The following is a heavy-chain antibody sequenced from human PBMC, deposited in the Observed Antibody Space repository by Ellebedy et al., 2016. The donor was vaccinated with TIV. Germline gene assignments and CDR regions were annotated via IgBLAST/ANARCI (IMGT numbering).Heavy chain of an antibody. D-gene: IGHD1-26*01. CDR1: GYTFTDYY. Sequence: AASVKVSCKASGYTFTDYYIQWVRQAPGQGLEWMGWINPNSGGTNYAQKFQGWVTMTRDTSISTASMELSRLRSDDTAVYYCARDGGSYSDFDYWGQGTLVTVSS. J-gene: IGHJ4*02. CDR3: ARDGGSYSDFDY. CDR2: INPNSGGT. V-gene: IGHV1-2*04.